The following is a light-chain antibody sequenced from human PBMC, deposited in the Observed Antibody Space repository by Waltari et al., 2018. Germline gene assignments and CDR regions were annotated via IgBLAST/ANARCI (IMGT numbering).Light chain of an antibody. CDR1: SSDVGGYNY. J-gene: IGLJ2*01. CDR2: EGS. Sequence: QSALTQPASVSGSPGQSITISCTGTSSDVGGYNYVSWYQQHPGKAPKLMIYEGSNRPAGVFNRCSGSKAGKTASLTISGLQAEDEADYYCSSYTSSSTLVVFGGGTKLTVL. V-gene: IGLV2-14*01. CDR3: SSYTSSSTLVV.